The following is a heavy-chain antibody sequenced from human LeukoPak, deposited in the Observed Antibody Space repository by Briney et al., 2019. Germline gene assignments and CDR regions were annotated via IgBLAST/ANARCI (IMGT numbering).Heavy chain of an antibody. Sequence: SETLSLTCTVSGGSVSSGNYSWTWIRQSPGKGLEWTGNIYYSGGTNYNPSLKSRITTLVDTSKNQVSLALSSVAAADTAVYYCARSVSRGVTRHAMFYFDYWGQGILVTVSS. CDR3: ARSVSRGVTRHAMFYFDY. V-gene: IGHV4-61*01. J-gene: IGHJ4*02. CDR2: IYYSGGT. CDR1: GGSVSSGNYS. D-gene: IGHD3-10*01.